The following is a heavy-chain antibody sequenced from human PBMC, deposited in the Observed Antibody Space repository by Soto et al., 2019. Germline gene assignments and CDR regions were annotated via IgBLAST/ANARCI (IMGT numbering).Heavy chain of an antibody. Sequence: EVQLVESGGGLVQPGGSLRLSCAASGFSFSSYWMHWVRQVPWKGLVWVSRINTDGSSTTYADSVKGRFTISRDNAKNTLYLQMNSLRAEDTAVYYCARSVGIAVAGSLDYWGQGILVTVSS. J-gene: IGHJ4*02. CDR3: ARSVGIAVAGSLDY. CDR1: GFSFSSYW. V-gene: IGHV3-74*01. CDR2: INTDGSST. D-gene: IGHD6-19*01.